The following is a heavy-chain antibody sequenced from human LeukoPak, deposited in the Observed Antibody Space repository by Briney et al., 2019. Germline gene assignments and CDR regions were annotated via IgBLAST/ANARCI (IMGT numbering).Heavy chain of an antibody. CDR1: GYTFTCYY. D-gene: IGHD3-3*01. V-gene: IGHV1-2*06. CDR2: INPNSGGT. CDR3: ARLDKGFWSGYYYYYYGMDV. J-gene: IGHJ6*02. Sequence: ASVKVSCKASGYTFTCYYMHWVRQAPGQGLEWMGRINPNSGGTNYAQKLQGRVTMTRDTSISTAYMELSRLRSDNTAVYYCARLDKGFWSGYYYYYYGMDVWGQGTTVTVSS.